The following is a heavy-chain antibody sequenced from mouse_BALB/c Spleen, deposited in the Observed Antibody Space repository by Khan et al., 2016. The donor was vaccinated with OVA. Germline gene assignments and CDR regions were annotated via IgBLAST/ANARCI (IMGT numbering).Heavy chain of an antibody. V-gene: IGHV14-3*02. CDR3: AGPTWNPGGFED. CDR1: GYNFTDNY. CDR2: ITPATGNT. Sequence: VQLQQSGAELAKPGASVKLSCTASGYNFTDNYLHWVKQRPEQGLEWIGWITPATGNTQYDPKFQGKATLTSDTSSNTSYLQLNSLTSEDTAVGDYAGPTWNPGGFEDWGAGTTVTVSS. J-gene: IGHJ1*01.